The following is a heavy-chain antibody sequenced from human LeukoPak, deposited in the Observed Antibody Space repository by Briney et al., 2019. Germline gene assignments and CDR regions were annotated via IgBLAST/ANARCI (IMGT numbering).Heavy chain of an antibody. J-gene: IGHJ5*02. D-gene: IGHD4-17*01. V-gene: IGHV1-2*02. CDR3: ARPNGDYYNWFDP. CDR2: INPKSGDT. CDR1: VYSFTGYY. Sequence: ASVMLSCKASVYSFTGYYLHWVRQAPGQGLEWMGWINPKSGDTNYAEKFQDRVTLTRDTSISTAYMELTNLRSDDTAVYYCARPNGDYYNWFDPWGQGTLVTVSS.